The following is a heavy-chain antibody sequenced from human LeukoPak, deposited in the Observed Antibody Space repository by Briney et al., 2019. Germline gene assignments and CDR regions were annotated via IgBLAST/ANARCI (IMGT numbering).Heavy chain of an antibody. CDR3: ARGSGFGV. D-gene: IGHD3-9*01. J-gene: IGHJ4*02. CDR1: GFTFRNYA. CDR2: ISGSGAYT. V-gene: IGHV3-23*01. Sequence: PGGSLRLSCAASGFTFRNYAMSWVRQAPGKGLEWVSSISGSGAYTYYADSVKGRFTISRDNAKNTLYLQMNSLRVEDTAVYYCARGSGFGVWGQGTLVTVSS.